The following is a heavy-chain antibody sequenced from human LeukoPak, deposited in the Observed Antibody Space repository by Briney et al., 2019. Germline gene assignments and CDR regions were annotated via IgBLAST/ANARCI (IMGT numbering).Heavy chain of an antibody. CDR3: AGLTTVTTITPHHDY. D-gene: IGHD4-17*01. J-gene: IGHJ4*02. CDR2: IYYSGST. CDR1: GSSISSSSYY. V-gene: IGHV4-39*01. Sequence: SETLSLTCTVSGSSISSSSYYWGWIRQPPGKGLEWIGSIYYSGSTYYNPSLKSRVTISVDTSKNQFSLKLSSVTAADTAVYYCAGLTTVTTITPHHDYWGQGTLVTVSS.